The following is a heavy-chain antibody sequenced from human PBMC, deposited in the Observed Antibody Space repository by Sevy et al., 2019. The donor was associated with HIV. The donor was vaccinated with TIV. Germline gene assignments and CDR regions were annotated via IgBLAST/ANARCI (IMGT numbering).Heavy chain of an antibody. D-gene: IGHD3-10*01. CDR3: AREVLLWFGELSPYYFDY. V-gene: IGHV4-4*07. Sequence: SETLSLTCTVSGGSISSYYWSWIRQPAGKGLEWIGRIYTSGSTNYNPSLKSRVTMSVDTSKNQFSLKLGSVTAADTAVYYCAREVLLWFGELSPYYFDYWGQGTLVTVSS. CDR1: GGSISSYY. CDR2: IYTSGST. J-gene: IGHJ4*02.